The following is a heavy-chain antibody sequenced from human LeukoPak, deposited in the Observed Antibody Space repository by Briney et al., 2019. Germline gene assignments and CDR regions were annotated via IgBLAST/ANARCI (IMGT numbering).Heavy chain of an antibody. J-gene: IGHJ4*02. CDR1: GYSISSGYY. D-gene: IGHD6-19*01. CDR2: IYHSGST. CDR3: ARRGSGWEVYYFDY. Sequence: SETLSLTCAAPGYSISSGYYWGWIRQPPGKGLEWIGSIYHSGSTYYNPSLKSRVTISVDTSKNQFSLKLSSVTAADTAVYYCARRGSGWEVYYFDYWGQGTLVTVSS. V-gene: IGHV4-38-2*01.